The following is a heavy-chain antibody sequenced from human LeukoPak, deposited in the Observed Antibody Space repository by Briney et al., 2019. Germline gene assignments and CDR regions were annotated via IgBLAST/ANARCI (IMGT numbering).Heavy chain of an antibody. CDR1: GGSISSGSYY. J-gene: IGHJ4*02. Sequence: SETLSLTCTVSGGSISSGSYYWSWIRQPAGKGLEWIGRIYTSGSTNYNPSLKSRVTISVDTSKNQFSLKLSSVTAADTAVYYCAREVLDSSGYDAFDYWGQGTLVTVSS. CDR3: AREVLDSSGYDAFDY. CDR2: IYTSGST. D-gene: IGHD3-22*01. V-gene: IGHV4-61*02.